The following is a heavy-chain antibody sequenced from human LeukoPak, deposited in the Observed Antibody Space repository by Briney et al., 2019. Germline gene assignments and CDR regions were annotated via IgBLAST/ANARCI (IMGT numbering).Heavy chain of an antibody. CDR2: IYTSGST. CDR1: GGSISSGSYY. Sequence: SETLSLTCTVSGGSISSGSYYWSWIRQPAGTGLEWIGRIYTSGSTNYNPSLKSRVTISVDTSKNQFSLKLSSVTAADTAVYYCARSRHDSSGYYADAFDIWGQGTMVTVSS. CDR3: ARSRHDSSGYYADAFDI. V-gene: IGHV4-61*02. D-gene: IGHD3-22*01. J-gene: IGHJ3*02.